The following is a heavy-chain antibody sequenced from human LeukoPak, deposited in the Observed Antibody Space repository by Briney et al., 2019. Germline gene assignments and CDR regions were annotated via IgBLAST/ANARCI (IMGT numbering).Heavy chain of an antibody. J-gene: IGHJ5*02. Sequence: ASVKVSCKASGGTFSSYAISWVRQAPGQGLEWMGGIIPIFGTANYAQKFQGRVTITTDESTSTAYMELSSLRSEDTAVYYCATVVVVAATRPFDPWGQGTLVTVSS. CDR2: IIPIFGTA. V-gene: IGHV1-69*05. D-gene: IGHD2-15*01. CDR1: GGTFSSYA. CDR3: ATVVVVAATRPFDP.